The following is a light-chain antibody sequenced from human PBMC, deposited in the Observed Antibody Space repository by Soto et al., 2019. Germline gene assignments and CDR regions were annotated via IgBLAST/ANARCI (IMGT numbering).Light chain of an antibody. CDR3: QQNYDYLYT. Sequence: PLTQAPSLLSASVGDRVTITCRASPSIGRYLNWYQHKPVEDPKRLIFAADTLKSGIPSRFSGSGFNKEFTLTVTSLQPEDFATYYCQQNYDYLYTFGLGTRVEIK. V-gene: IGKV1-39*01. CDR1: PSIGRY. J-gene: IGKJ2*01. CDR2: AAD.